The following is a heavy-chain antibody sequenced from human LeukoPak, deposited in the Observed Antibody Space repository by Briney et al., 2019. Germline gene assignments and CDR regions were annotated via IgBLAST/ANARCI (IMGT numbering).Heavy chain of an antibody. Sequence: SETLSLTCAVYGGSFSGYYWSWIRQPPGKGLEWIGEINHSGSTNYNPSLKSRVTISVDTSKNQFSLKLSSVTAADTAVYYCARDRGIAAAGTYNWFDPWGQGTLVTVSS. J-gene: IGHJ5*02. V-gene: IGHV4-34*01. D-gene: IGHD6-13*01. CDR2: INHSGST. CDR3: ARDRGIAAAGTYNWFDP. CDR1: GGSFSGYY.